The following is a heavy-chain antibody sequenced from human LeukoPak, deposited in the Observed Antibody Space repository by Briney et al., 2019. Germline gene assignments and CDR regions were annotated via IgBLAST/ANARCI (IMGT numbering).Heavy chain of an antibody. D-gene: IGHD5-18*01. CDR2: IYYSGST. V-gene: IGHV4-59*01. CDR3: ASRQVGLMFRGYSYGGAFDI. Sequence: PSETLSLTCTVSGGSISSYYWSWIRQPPGKGLEWIGYIYYSGSTNYNPSLKSRVTISVDTSKNQFSLKLSSVTAADTAVYYCASRQVGLMFRGYSYGGAFDIWGQGTMVTVSS. CDR1: GGSISSYY. J-gene: IGHJ3*02.